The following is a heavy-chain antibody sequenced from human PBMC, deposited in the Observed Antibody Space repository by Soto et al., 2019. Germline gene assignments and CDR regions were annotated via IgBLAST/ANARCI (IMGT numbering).Heavy chain of an antibody. CDR3: AKTPRGGDYGDWYFDL. Sequence: EVQLLESGGALVQPGGSLRLSCAASEFTFSTSGMTWVRLAPGSGLDYVSAINPSGSRTYYADSVKGRFTISRDNSKNTLYLQLNSLRAEDTAIYYCAKTPRGGDYGDWYFDLWGRGTLVTVSS. J-gene: IGHJ2*01. CDR1: EFTFSTSG. V-gene: IGHV3-23*05. CDR2: INPSGSRT. D-gene: IGHD4-17*01.